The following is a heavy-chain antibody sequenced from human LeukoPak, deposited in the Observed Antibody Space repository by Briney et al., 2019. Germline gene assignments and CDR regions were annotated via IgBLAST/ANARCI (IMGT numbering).Heavy chain of an antibody. V-gene: IGHV3-30-3*01. Sequence: HPGGSLRLSCAASRFTFSSYAMHWVRQAPGKGLEWVAVISYDGSNKYYADSVKGRFTISRDNSKNTLYLQMNSLRAEDTAVYYCARKPLSYSDYEVDYWGQGTLVTVSS. J-gene: IGHJ4*02. CDR3: ARKPLSYSDYEVDY. CDR2: ISYDGSNK. CDR1: RFTFSSYA. D-gene: IGHD4-11*01.